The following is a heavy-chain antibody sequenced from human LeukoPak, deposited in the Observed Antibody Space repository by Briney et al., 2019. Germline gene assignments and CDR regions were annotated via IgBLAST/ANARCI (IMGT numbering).Heavy chain of an antibody. V-gene: IGHV4-59*13. J-gene: IGHJ4*02. CDR3: ARYDSSGYRFDY. CDR2: VFYSGNT. CDR1: GGSISSFY. D-gene: IGHD3-22*01. Sequence: SETLSLTCTVSGGSISSFYWNWIRQPPGKGLEWVGYVFYSGNTNYNPSLGSRVTISEDTSKNKFSLNLNSLTAADTAVYYCARYDSSGYRFDYWGQGTLVTVSS.